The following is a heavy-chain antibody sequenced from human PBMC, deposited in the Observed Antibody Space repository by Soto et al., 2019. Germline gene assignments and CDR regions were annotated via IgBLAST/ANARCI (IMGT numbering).Heavy chain of an antibody. Sequence: QVQLVQSGAEVKKPGASVKVSCKASGYTFTGYYMHWVRQAPGQGLEWMGWINPNSGGTNYAQKFQGWVTMTRDTSISTAYMELSSLRSEDTAVYYCARDICSSTSCQGWFDPWGQGTLVTVSS. CDR1: GYTFTGYY. V-gene: IGHV1-2*04. CDR2: INPNSGGT. CDR3: ARDICSSTSCQGWFDP. J-gene: IGHJ5*02. D-gene: IGHD2-2*01.